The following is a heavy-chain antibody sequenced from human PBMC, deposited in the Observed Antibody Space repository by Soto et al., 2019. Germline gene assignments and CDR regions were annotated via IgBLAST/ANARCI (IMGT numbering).Heavy chain of an antibody. CDR3: ARSDLRMNGMDV. CDR2: IIPIFGTA. V-gene: IGHV1-69*06. J-gene: IGHJ6*02. D-gene: IGHD2-8*01. CDR1: GGTFSSYA. Sequence: ASVKVSCKASGGTFSSYAISWVRQAPGQGLEWMGGIIPIFGTANYAQKFQGRVTITADKSTSTAYMELSSLRSEDTAVYYCARSDLRMNGMDVWDQGTTVTVSS.